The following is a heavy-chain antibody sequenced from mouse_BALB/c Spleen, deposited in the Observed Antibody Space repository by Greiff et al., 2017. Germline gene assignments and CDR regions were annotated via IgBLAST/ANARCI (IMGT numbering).Heavy chain of an antibody. CDR1: GFNIKDTY. J-gene: IGHJ2*01. V-gene: IGHV14-3*02. D-gene: IGHD2-1*01. Sequence: EVKLQESGAELVKPGASVKLSCTASGFNIKDTYMHWVKQRPEQGLEWIGRIDPANGNTKYDPKFQGKATITADTSSNTAYLQLSSLTSEDTAVYYCARSYGNYAYFDYWGQGTTLTVSS. CDR3: ARSYGNYAYFDY. CDR2: IDPANGNT.